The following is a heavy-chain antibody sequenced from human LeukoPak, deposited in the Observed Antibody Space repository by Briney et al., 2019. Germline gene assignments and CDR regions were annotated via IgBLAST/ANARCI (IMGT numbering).Heavy chain of an antibody. CDR3: ATQPELPPSYFQH. V-gene: IGHV4-31*03. Sequence: PSETLSLTCTVSGGSISSGGYYWSWIRQHPGKGLEWIGYIYYSGSTYYNPSLKSRVTISVDTSKNQFSLKLSSVTAADTAVYYCATQPELPPSYFQHWGQGTLVTVSS. D-gene: IGHD1-26*01. CDR1: GGSISSGGYY. J-gene: IGHJ1*01. CDR2: IYYSGST.